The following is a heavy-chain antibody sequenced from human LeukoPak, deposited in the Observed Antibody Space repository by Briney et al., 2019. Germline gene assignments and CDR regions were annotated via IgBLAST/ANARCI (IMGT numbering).Heavy chain of an antibody. J-gene: IGHJ5*02. CDR3: ARALSGGFDP. CDR2: IYSGGST. CDR1: GFTVSSNY. V-gene: IGHV3-53*04. Sequence: GGSLRLSCAASGFTVSSNYMSWVRQAPGKGLEWVSVIYSGGSTYYADSVKGRFTISRHNSKNTLHLQMNSLRAEDTAVYYCARALSGGFDPWGQGTLVTVSS.